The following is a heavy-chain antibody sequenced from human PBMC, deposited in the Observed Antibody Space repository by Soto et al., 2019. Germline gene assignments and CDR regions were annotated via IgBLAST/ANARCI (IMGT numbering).Heavy chain of an antibody. J-gene: IGHJ6*02. Sequence: GESLKISCKGSGYSFTSYWIGWVRQMPGKGLEWMGIIYPGDSDTRYSPSFQGQVTISADKSISTAYLQWSSLKASDTAMYYCASQTSYDFWSGYYRYYGLDVWGQGTTVTVSS. CDR1: GYSFTSYW. D-gene: IGHD3-3*01. CDR3: ASQTSYDFWSGYYRYYGLDV. V-gene: IGHV5-51*01. CDR2: IYPGDSDT.